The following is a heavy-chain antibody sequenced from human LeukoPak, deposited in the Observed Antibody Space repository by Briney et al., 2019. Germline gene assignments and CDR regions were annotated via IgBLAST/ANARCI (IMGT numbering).Heavy chain of an antibody. CDR3: AGVLLWFGESYHDAFDI. Sequence: SETLSLTCTVSGGSISSYYRSWIRQPPGMGLEWIGYIYYSGSTNYNPSLKSRVTISVDTSKNQFSLKLSSVTAADTAVYYCAGVLLWFGESYHDAFDIWGQGTMVTVSS. D-gene: IGHD3-10*01. J-gene: IGHJ3*02. V-gene: IGHV4-59*01. CDR2: IYYSGST. CDR1: GGSISSYY.